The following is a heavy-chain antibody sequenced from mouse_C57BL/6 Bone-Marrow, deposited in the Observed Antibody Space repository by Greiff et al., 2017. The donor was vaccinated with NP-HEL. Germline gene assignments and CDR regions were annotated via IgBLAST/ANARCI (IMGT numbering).Heavy chain of an antibody. D-gene: IGHD2-1*01. J-gene: IGHJ2*01. CDR1: GFTFSSYA. CDR2: ISDGGSYT. CDR3: ARGGGNYCFDY. Sequence: DVKLVESGGGLVKPGGSLKLSCAASGFTFSSYAMSWVRQTPEKRLEWVATISDGGSYTYYPDNVKGRFTISRDNAKNNLYLQMSHLKSEDTAMYYCARGGGNYCFDYWGQGTTLTVSS. V-gene: IGHV5-4*03.